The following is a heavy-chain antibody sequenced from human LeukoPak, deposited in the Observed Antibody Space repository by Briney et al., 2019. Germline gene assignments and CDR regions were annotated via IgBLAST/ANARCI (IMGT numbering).Heavy chain of an antibody. J-gene: IGHJ4*02. D-gene: IGHD3-9*01. Sequence: ASVKVSCKASGYTFTGYYIHWVRQAPGQGLEWMGWINPDSGDTNFAQKFQGRVSMTRDTSISTAYMELSRLTSDDTAYYYCARVQYYKILTGSFQYWGQGTLVTVSS. CDR3: ARVQYYKILTGSFQY. V-gene: IGHV1-2*02. CDR1: GYTFTGYY. CDR2: INPDSGDT.